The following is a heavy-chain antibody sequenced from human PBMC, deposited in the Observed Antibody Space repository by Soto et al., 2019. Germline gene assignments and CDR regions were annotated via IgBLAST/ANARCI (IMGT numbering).Heavy chain of an antibody. V-gene: IGHV4-59*01. D-gene: IGHD3-10*01. J-gene: IGHJ4*02. CDR3: ARGDRDDYTGSLGN. Sequence: PSERLSLACTVSGGSFNIYYSWTWVRQRPGQGREWIGGSFDTGTTNYHPSLKSRVTISLDTPKNHFSLNLSSVTAADTAPYYGARGDRDDYTGSLGNWGEATLVTVSS. CDR1: GGSFNIYY. CDR2: SFDTGTT.